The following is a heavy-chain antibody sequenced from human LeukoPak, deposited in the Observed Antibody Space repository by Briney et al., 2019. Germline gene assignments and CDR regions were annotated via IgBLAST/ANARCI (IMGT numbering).Heavy chain of an antibody. Sequence: GGSLSLTCAASGFTISSYSMSWDRQAPGKGLEWVSGIGGSGIGTYYADSVKGRFTISRDNSKSTLYLQMNSLRAEDTAVYYCAKEGSIDMIRAFAIRRQPRMVTVSS. V-gene: IGHV3-23*01. CDR2: IGGSGIGT. D-gene: IGHD3-22*01. J-gene: IGHJ3*02. CDR3: AKEGSIDMIRAFAI. CDR1: GFTISSYS.